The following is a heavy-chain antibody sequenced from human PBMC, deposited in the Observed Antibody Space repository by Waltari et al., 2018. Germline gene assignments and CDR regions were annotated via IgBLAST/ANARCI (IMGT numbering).Heavy chain of an antibody. J-gene: IGHJ4*02. CDR3: AREGTDGSGSYYSY. CDR2: IIPILGIA. V-gene: IGHV1-69*10. Sequence: TFSSYAISWVRQAPGQGLEWMGGIIPILGIANYAQKFQGRVTITADESTSTAYMELSSLRSEDTAVYYCAREGTDGSGSYYSYWGQGTLVTVSS. CDR1: TFSSYA. D-gene: IGHD3-10*01.